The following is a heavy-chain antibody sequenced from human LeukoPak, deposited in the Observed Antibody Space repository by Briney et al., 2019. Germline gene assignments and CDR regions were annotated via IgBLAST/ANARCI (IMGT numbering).Heavy chain of an antibody. CDR3: ASLPGNRWFGP. J-gene: IGHJ5*02. CDR2: INYSGST. CDR1: GGSISSGGYY. Sequence: PSQTLSLTCTVSGGSISSGGYYWSWIRQHPGKGLEWVGYINYSGSTYYNPSLKSRLTMSVDTSKNQFSLKLHSVTAADTAVYYCASLPGNRWFGPRGQGTLVTVSS. D-gene: IGHD1-14*01. V-gene: IGHV4-31*03.